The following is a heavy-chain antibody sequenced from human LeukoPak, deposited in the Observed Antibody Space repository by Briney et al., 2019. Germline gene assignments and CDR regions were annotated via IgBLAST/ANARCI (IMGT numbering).Heavy chain of an antibody. CDR3: ASMVRGVTLDP. D-gene: IGHD3-10*01. CDR2: IYHSGST. J-gene: IGHJ5*02. V-gene: IGHV4-30-2*01. Sequence: SETLSLTCAVSGGSVSSGGYSWSWIRQPPGKGLEWIGYIYHSGSTYYNPSLKSRVTISVDRSKNQFSLKLSSVTAADTAVYYCASMVRGVTLDPWGQGTLVTVSS. CDR1: GGSVSSGGYS.